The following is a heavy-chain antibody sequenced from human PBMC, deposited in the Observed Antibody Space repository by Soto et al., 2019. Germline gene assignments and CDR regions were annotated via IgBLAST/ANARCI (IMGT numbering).Heavy chain of an antibody. CDR2: IYHSGST. V-gene: IGHV4-4*02. CDR3: AREGGTAMVTDYYGMDV. CDR1: GGSISSSNW. D-gene: IGHD5-18*01. Sequence: SETLSLTCAVSGGSISSSNWWSWVRQPPGKGLEWIGEIYHSGSTNYNPSLKSRVTISVDKSKNQFSLKLSSVTAADTAVYYCAREGGTAMVTDYYGMDVWGQGTTVTVSS. J-gene: IGHJ6*02.